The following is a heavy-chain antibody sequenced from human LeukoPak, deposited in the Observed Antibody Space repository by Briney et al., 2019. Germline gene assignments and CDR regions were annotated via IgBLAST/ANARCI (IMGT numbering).Heavy chain of an antibody. CDR2: MNPNSGNT. V-gene: IGHV1-8*03. J-gene: IGHJ3*02. Sequence: ASVKVSCKASGYTFTSYDINWVRQATGQGLEWMGWMNPNSGNTGYAQKFQGRVTITRNTSMSTAYMELSSLRSEDTAVYYCARDVWSNWAFDIWGQGTMVTVSS. CDR3: ARDVWSNWAFDI. CDR1: GYTFTSYD. D-gene: IGHD2-21*01.